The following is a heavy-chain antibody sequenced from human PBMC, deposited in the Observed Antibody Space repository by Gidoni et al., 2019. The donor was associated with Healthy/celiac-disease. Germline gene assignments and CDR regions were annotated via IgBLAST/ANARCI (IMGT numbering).Heavy chain of an antibody. V-gene: IGHV1-46*01. Sequence: QVQLVQSGAEVKKPGASVTVSCKASGYPFTSYYMHWVRQAPGQGLEWMGIINPSGGSTSYAQKSQGRVTMTRDTSTSTVYIELSSLRSEDTAVYYCARAGSGSYYVSDYWGQGTLVTVSS. CDR2: INPSGGST. CDR1: GYPFTSYY. J-gene: IGHJ4*02. D-gene: IGHD3-10*01. CDR3: ARAGSGSYYVSDY.